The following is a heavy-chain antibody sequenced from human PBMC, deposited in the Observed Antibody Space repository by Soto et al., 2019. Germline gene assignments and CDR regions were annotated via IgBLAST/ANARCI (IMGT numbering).Heavy chain of an antibody. CDR2: ISVVNGNT. V-gene: IGHV1-18*04. CDR3: VRDTGPYNYHYDAFDL. D-gene: IGHD5-18*01. CDR1: GYTFTRHG. J-gene: IGHJ3*01. Sequence: QVVQSGEAVKEPGASMKVSCETSGYTFTRHGFSWVRQAPGQGLEWMGWISVVNGNTKFAQKFHDRVTLTTDASKATAHMELRNVRSDDTATYYCVRDTGPYNYHYDAFDLWGQGTVVSVSS.